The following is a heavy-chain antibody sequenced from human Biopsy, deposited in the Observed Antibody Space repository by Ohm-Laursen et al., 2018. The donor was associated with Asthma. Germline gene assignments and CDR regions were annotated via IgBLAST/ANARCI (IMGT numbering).Heavy chain of an antibody. D-gene: IGHD2-2*01. V-gene: IGHV3-9*01. J-gene: IGHJ4*02. Sequence: SLRLSCAASGFTFDDYAMHWVRQAPGKGLEWVSGISWNSGSIGYADSVKGRFTISRDNAKNSLYLQMNSLRAEDTALYYCARDGTDMNEAMPKDYWGQGTLVTVSS. CDR2: ISWNSGSI. CDR1: GFTFDDYA. CDR3: ARDGTDMNEAMPKDY.